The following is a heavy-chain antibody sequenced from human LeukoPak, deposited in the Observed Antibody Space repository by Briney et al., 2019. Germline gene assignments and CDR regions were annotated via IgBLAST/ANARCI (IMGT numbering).Heavy chain of an antibody. V-gene: IGHV3-48*04. CDR2: ISSSGSTI. D-gene: IGHD3-3*01. J-gene: IGHJ3*02. Sequence: GGSLRLSCAASGFTFSSYSMNWVRQAPGKGLEWVSYISSSGSTIYYADSVKGRFTISRDNAKNSLYLQMNSLRAEDTAVYYCARDLGVGAFDIWGQGTMVTVSS. CDR1: GFTFSSYS. CDR3: ARDLGVGAFDI.